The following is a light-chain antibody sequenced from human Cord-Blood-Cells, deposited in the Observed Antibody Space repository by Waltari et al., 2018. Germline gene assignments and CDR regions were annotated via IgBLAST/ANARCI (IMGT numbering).Light chain of an antibody. CDR1: QSVSSN. J-gene: IGKJ1*01. CDR3: QKYNNWPRT. CDR2: GAS. V-gene: IGKV3-15*01. Sequence: EIVMTQSPATLSVSPGERATLSCRASQSVSSNLAWYQQKPGQAPRLLIYGASTRATGIPARFSGSGSGTDFTLTISSLQSEDFAVYYGQKYNNWPRTFGQGTKVEIK.